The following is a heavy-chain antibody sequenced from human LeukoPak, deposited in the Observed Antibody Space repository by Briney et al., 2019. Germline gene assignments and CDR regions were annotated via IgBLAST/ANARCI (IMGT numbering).Heavy chain of an antibody. V-gene: IGHV3-74*01. D-gene: IGHD3-3*01. CDR2: SDSDGKIT. J-gene: IGHJ4*02. CDR3: ARDHHDFWSGYPNY. CDR1: GFTLGRYW. Sequence: GGSLRLSCAASGFTLGRYWMHWFRQAPGTGLVWVARSDSDGKITDYADSVRGRFTTSRDNTKNTVYLQMSSLRAEDTGVYYCARDHHDFWSGYPNYWGQGTLVIVSS.